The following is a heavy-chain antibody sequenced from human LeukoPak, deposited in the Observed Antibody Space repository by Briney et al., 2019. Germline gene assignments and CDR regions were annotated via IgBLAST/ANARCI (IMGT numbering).Heavy chain of an antibody. CDR2: IYYSGST. CDR3: ARHTYYYGSGSPYYMDV. CDR1: GGSISSSSYY. V-gene: IGHV4-39*01. Sequence: SETLSLTCTVSGGSISSSSYYWGWIRQPPGKGLEWIGRIYYSGSTYYNPSLKSRVTISVDTSKNQFSLKLSSVTAADTAVYYCARHTYYYGSGSPYYMDVWGKGTTVTISS. D-gene: IGHD3-10*01. J-gene: IGHJ6*03.